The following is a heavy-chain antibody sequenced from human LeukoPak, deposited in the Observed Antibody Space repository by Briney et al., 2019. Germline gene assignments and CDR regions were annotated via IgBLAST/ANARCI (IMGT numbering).Heavy chain of an antibody. CDR2: IKKKGDGGTT. CDR3: TTVTMVRDYDY. Sequence: PGGSLRLSCAASGFTFSSYTMNWVRQAPGKGLEWVGRIKKKGDGGTTDYAAPVKGRFTISRDDSKNMLYLEMSNLKIEDTAVYYCTTVTMVRDYDYWGQGTLVTVSS. J-gene: IGHJ4*02. V-gene: IGHV3-15*01. CDR1: GFTFSSYT. D-gene: IGHD3-10*01.